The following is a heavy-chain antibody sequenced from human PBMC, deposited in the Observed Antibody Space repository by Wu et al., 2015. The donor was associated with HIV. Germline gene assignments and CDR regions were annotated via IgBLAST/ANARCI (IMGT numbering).Heavy chain of an antibody. CDR3: VRINRQLTKGAWFDP. D-gene: IGHD6-6*01. CDR2: ISTYNGVT. CDR1: GYRFNTHG. V-gene: IGHV1-18*01. J-gene: IGHJ5*02. Sequence: QVQLVQSGTEVKKSGASVKISCKASGYRFNTHGISWVRQAPGQGLEWLGWISTYNGVTNYAENLQDRVTMTIDTATSAAFLELKNLRFNDTAVYFCVRINRQLTKGAWFDPGARELWSSS.